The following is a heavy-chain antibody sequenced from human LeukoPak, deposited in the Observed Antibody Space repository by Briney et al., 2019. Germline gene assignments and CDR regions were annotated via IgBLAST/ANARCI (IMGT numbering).Heavy chain of an antibody. CDR1: GFTFNSYA. CDR2: ISSNGGST. Sequence: GGSLRLSCAASGFTFNSYAMSWVRQAPGKGLEYVSAISSNGGSTYYANSVKGRFTISGDNSKNTLYLQMGSLRAEDMAVYYCARGHYYFDYWGQGTLVTVSS. J-gene: IGHJ4*02. V-gene: IGHV3-64*01. CDR3: ARGHYYFDY.